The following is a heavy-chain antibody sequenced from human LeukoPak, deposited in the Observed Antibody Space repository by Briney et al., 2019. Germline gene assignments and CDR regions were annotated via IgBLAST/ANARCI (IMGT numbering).Heavy chain of an antibody. CDR1: GGSISSGSYY. CDR3: ARVGRAGAFDI. D-gene: IGHD6-25*01. V-gene: IGHV4-61*02. J-gene: IGHJ3*02. Sequence: PSQTLSLTCTVSGGSISSGSYYWSWIRQPAGKGLEWIGRIYTSGSTNYTPSLKSRVTMSVDTSKNQFSLKLSSVTAADTGVYYCARVGRAGAFDIWGQGTMVTVSS. CDR2: IYTSGST.